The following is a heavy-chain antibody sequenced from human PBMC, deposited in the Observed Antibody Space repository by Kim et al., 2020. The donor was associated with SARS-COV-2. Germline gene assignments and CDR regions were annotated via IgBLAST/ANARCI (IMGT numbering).Heavy chain of an antibody. Sequence: GGSLRLSCAASGFTFDDYAMHWVRQAPGKGLEWVSGISWNSGSIGYADSVKGRFTISRDNAKNSLYLQMNSLRAEDTALYYCAKVHSSGWCPDYWGQGT. D-gene: IGHD6-19*01. V-gene: IGHV3-9*01. CDR3: AKVHSSGWCPDY. J-gene: IGHJ4*02. CDR1: GFTFDDYA. CDR2: ISWNSGSI.